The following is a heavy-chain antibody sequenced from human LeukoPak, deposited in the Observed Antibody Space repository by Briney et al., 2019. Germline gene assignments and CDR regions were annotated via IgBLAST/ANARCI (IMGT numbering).Heavy chain of an antibody. Sequence: GGSLRLSCAASGFTFSSYAMNWVRQAPGKGLEWVAAISGSGSSTYYADSVKGRFTISRDNSKNTLYLQMNSLRAEDTAVNYWGKRYGHNEGNWGQEPWSPSPQ. CDR1: GFTFSSYA. J-gene: IGHJ4*02. CDR3: GKRYGHNEGN. CDR2: ISGSGSST. V-gene: IGHV3-23*01. D-gene: IGHD4-17*01.